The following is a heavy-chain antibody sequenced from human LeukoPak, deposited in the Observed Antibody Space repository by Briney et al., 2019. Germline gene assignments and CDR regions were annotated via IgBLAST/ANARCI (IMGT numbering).Heavy chain of an antibody. Sequence: GGSLRLSCAASGLTFNIYDMHWVRQAPGKGLEWVSVINAGDGTKDYADSVRGRFTVSRDNSRNTLFLQMNSLRAEDTAIYYCAKDQEGYHRPIDYWGQGTLITVSS. CDR1: GLTFNIYD. CDR2: INAGDGTK. J-gene: IGHJ4*02. V-gene: IGHV3-23*01. CDR3: AKDQEGYHRPIDY. D-gene: IGHD5-24*01.